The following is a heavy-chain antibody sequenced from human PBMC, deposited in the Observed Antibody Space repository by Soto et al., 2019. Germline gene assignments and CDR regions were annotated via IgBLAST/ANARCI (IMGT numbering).Heavy chain of an antibody. V-gene: IGHV3-74*01. CDR2: INSDGSST. CDR1: GFTFSSYW. CDR3: ARESLEDYGDWAGGIA. Sequence: GGSLRLSCAASGFTFSSYWMHWVRQAPGKGLVWVSRINSDGSSTSYADSVKGRFTISRDNAKNTLYLQMNSLRAEDTAVYYCARESLEDYGDWAGGIAWGQGTLVTVSS. J-gene: IGHJ5*02. D-gene: IGHD4-17*01.